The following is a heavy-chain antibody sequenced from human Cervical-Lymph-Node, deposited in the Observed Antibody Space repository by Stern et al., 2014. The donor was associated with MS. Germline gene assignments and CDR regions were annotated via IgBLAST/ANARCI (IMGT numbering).Heavy chain of an antibody. Sequence: VQLDESGGGVVQPGRSLRLSCAASGFTFSSYGMHWVRQAPGKGLEWVAVISYDGSNKYYADSVKGRFTISRDNSKNTLYLQMNSLRAEDTAVYYCAKDYGDYIPPYYFDYWGQGTLVTVSS. CDR1: GFTFSSYG. CDR2: ISYDGSNK. CDR3: AKDYGDYIPPYYFDY. D-gene: IGHD4-17*01. J-gene: IGHJ4*02. V-gene: IGHV3-30*18.